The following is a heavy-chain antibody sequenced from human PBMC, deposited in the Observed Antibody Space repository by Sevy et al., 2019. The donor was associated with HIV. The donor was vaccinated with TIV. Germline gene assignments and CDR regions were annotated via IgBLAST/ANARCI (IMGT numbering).Heavy chain of an antibody. Sequence: GGSLRLSCAASGFAFSNYYAMYWVRQAPGKGLKWVALISYDGNDKYYADSVKGRFTISRDNFKNMLNLEMNSLRAEDTALYFCARDSARVIVPTAGFDSWGQGTVVTVSS. CDR1: GFAFSNYYA. CDR3: ARDSARVIVPTAGFDS. V-gene: IGHV3-30-3*01. D-gene: IGHD1-1*01. CDR2: ISYDGNDK. J-gene: IGHJ5*01.